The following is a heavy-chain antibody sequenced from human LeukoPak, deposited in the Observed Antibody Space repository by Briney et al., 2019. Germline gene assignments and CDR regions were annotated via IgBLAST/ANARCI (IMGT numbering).Heavy chain of an antibody. J-gene: IGHJ4*02. CDR1: GGSISSYY. V-gene: IGHV4-59*01. Sequence: ETLSLTCTVSGGSISSYYWSWIRQPPGKGLEWIGYIYYSGSTNYNPSLKSRVAISVDTSKNQFSLKLSSVTAADTAVYYCARGYYDSSGYYFWYFDYWGQGTLVTVSS. D-gene: IGHD3-22*01. CDR3: ARGYYDSSGYYFWYFDY. CDR2: IYYSGST.